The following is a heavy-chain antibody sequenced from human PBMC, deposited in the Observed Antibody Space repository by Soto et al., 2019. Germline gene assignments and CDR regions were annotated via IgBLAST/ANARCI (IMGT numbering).Heavy chain of an antibody. D-gene: IGHD2-2*01. V-gene: IGHV4-39*01. CDR2: IYYSGST. CDR1: GGSISSSSYY. J-gene: IGHJ4*02. CDR3: ARRGALGYCSSTSCFYFDY. Sequence: SETLSLTCTVSGGSISSSSYYWGWIRQPPGKGLEWIGSIYYSGSTYYNPSLKSRVTISVDTSKNQFSLKLSSVTAADTAVYYCARRGALGYCSSTSCFYFDYWGQGTLVTVSS.